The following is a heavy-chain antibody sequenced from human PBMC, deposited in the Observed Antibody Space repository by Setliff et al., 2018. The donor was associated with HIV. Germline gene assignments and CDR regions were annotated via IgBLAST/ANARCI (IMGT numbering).Heavy chain of an antibody. Sequence: ASVKVSCKASGYSFTGFYIHWVRQAPGQGPEWMGWMNPNTGDTNFAQKFQDRLTMARDTSIRTAYMELSRLTSDDTAVYFCARDKYYDSSANYFDRWGQGTLVTVSS. CDR2: MNPNTGDT. V-gene: IGHV1-2*02. J-gene: IGHJ5*02. CDR1: GYSFTGFY. CDR3: ARDKYYDSSANYFDR. D-gene: IGHD3-22*01.